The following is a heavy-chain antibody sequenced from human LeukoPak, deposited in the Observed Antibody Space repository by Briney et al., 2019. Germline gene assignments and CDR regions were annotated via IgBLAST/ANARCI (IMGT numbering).Heavy chain of an antibody. CDR1: GYTFTNYW. J-gene: IGHJ4*02. CDR3: ARRFGFGELIDY. Sequence: HGESLKISCKGSGYTFTNYWISWVRQMPGKGLEWMGRIDPSDSYTNYSPSFQGHVTISADKSISTAYLQWSSLKASDTAMYYCARRFGFGELIDYWGQGTLVTVSS. CDR2: IDPSDSYT. V-gene: IGHV5-10-1*01. D-gene: IGHD3-10*01.